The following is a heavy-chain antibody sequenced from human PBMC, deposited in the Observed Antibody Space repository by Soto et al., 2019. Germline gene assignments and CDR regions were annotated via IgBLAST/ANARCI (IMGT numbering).Heavy chain of an antibody. J-gene: IGHJ3*02. D-gene: IGHD3-22*01. Sequence: ASVKVSCKASGYTFTGYYMHWVRQAPGQGLEWMGWINPNSGGTNYAQKFQGRVTMTRDTSISTAYMELSRLRSDDTAVYYCASRSRADYYDSSGYPHIWGQGTMVTVS. V-gene: IGHV1-2*02. CDR2: INPNSGGT. CDR3: ASRSRADYYDSSGYPHI. CDR1: GYTFTGYY.